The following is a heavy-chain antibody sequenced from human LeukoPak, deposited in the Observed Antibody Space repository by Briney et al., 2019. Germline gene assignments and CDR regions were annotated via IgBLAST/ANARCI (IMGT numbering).Heavy chain of an antibody. V-gene: IGHV4-34*01. CDR3: AIFIAVAGTRHFDY. D-gene: IGHD6-19*01. J-gene: IGHJ4*02. CDR2: INHSGST. CDR1: GGSFSGYY. Sequence: SETLSLTCAVYGGSFSGYYWGWIRQPPGKGLEWIGEINHSGSTNYNPSLKSRVTISVDTSKNQFSLKLSSVTAADTAVYYCAIFIAVAGTRHFDYWGQGTLVTVSS.